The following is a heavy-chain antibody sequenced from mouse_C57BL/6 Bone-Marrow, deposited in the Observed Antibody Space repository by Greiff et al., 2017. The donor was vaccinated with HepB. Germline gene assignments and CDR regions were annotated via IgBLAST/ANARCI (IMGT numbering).Heavy chain of an antibody. CDR2: NLPGSCSA. D-gene: IGHD1-1*01. CDR3: ARDYGSNSYYFDY. Sequence: QVQPKVSGAELMKPGALVKLFRQATGHTFTGYWIEWGKQRPGHGLEWIGENLPGSCSANYNEKFKGKATFTADTSSNTAYMQRSSLTTEDSAIYYCARDYGSNSYYFDYWGQGTTLTVSS. CDR1: GHTFTGYW. J-gene: IGHJ2*01. V-gene: IGHV1-9*01.